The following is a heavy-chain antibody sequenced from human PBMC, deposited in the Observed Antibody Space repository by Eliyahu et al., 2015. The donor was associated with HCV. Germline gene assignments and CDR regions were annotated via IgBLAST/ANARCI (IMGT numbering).Heavy chain of an antibody. V-gene: IGHV1-18*01. D-gene: IGHD1-26*01. CDR3: VRGGSYFFDY. J-gene: IGHJ4*02. CDR1: GYTFNTYG. CDR2: INTSSGNT. Sequence: QVQLVQSGAEVKEPGASVKVSCKTSGYTFNTYGITWVRQAPGQGLDWMGWINTSSGNTNYAQNLQGRVTMTTDTSTSTAYMELGSLRSDDTAVYFCVRGGSYFFDYWGQGTLVTVSS.